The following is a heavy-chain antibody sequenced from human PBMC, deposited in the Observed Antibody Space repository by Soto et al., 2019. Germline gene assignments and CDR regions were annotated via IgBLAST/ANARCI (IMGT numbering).Heavy chain of an antibody. CDR2: IWNDGSNE. D-gene: IGHD3-22*01. CDR1: GCTFRTYG. Sequence: PWGSLRLSCEASGCTFRTYGMHWVRQAPGKGLEWVAIIWNDGSNEYYADSVKGRFTISRDTSKNTWYLQLRNLRAEDSAVYFCARDHTDSRGSSDSWAQGTMVTVSS. CDR3: ARDHTDSRGSSDS. V-gene: IGHV3-33*08. J-gene: IGHJ1*01.